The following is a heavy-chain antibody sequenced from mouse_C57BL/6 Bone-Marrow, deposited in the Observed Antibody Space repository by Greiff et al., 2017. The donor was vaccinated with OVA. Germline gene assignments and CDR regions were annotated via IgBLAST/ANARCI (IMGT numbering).Heavy chain of an antibody. Sequence: VQLQQPGAELVKPGASVKVSCKASGYTFTSYWMHWVKQRPGQGLEWIGRIHPADSDTNYNQKLKGKSTLTVDKSSSTAYMQLSSLTSEDTAVYYCAIWWDGNYAIFAYWGQGTLVTVSA. J-gene: IGHJ3*01. CDR2: IHPADSDT. CDR1: GYTFTSYW. D-gene: IGHD2-1*01. V-gene: IGHV1-74*01. CDR3: AIWWDGNYAIFAY.